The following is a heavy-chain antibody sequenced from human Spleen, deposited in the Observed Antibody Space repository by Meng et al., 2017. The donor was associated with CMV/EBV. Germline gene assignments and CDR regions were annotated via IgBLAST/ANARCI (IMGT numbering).Heavy chain of an antibody. CDR1: GFTFSSYA. Sequence: GGPLRLSCAASGFTFSSYAMSWVRQAPGKGLEWVSAISWNSGTIVYADSVRGRFTISRDSAQKSLYLQMNSLRAEDTALYYCGKEVERGALDYWGQGTLVTVSS. CDR2: ISWNSGTI. J-gene: IGHJ4*02. CDR3: GKEVERGALDY. V-gene: IGHV3-9*01. D-gene: IGHD3-10*01.